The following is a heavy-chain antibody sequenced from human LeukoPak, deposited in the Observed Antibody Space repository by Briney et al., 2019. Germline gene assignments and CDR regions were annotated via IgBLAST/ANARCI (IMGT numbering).Heavy chain of an antibody. Sequence: PSETLSLTCTISGDYIGRINYYWGWIRQPPGKGLEWIVSMSYSGHTYYNPSLKSPVTISVDTSKNQFSLKLSSVTAADTAVYYCARRTVTTLPFDYWGQGTLVTVSS. J-gene: IGHJ4*02. V-gene: IGHV4-39*01. CDR3: ARRTVTTLPFDY. D-gene: IGHD4-17*01. CDR2: MSYSGHT. CDR1: GDYIGRINYY.